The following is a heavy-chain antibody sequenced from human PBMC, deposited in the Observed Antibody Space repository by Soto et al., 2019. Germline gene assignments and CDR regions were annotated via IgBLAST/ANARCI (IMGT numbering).Heavy chain of an antibody. CDR2: ITAHGDST. Sequence: HPGGSLRLSCSASGFTFSVYSMHWVRQAPGKGLKYVSSITAHGDSTYYGDSVKDRFTISRDNSKNSLYLHMTILRTDDTAVYYCVKDECTNDICPYGTFDFWGRGTLVTVSS. CDR3: VKDECTNDICPYGTFDF. CDR1: GFTFSVYS. D-gene: IGHD2-8*01. V-gene: IGHV3-64D*08. J-gene: IGHJ4*01.